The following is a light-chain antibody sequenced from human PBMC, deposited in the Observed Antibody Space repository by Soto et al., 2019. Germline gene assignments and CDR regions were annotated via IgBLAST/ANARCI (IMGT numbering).Light chain of an antibody. J-gene: IGKJ2*01. CDR1: QNILTY. CDR2: AAS. V-gene: IGKV1-39*01. Sequence: DIQMTQSPSSLSASVGDRVTITCRSSQNILTYLSWYQQIPGEVPRFLIYAASNLQDGVPSRFSGRESGTEFTLTISSLQPEDFATYYCQQSYSVPLTFGQGTKLE. CDR3: QQSYSVPLT.